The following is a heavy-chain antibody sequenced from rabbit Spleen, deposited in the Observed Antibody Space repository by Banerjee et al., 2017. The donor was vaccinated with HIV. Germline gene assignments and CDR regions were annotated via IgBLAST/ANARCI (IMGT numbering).Heavy chain of an antibody. J-gene: IGHJ4*01. CDR2: IDPIFGST. D-gene: IGHD2-1*01. CDR1: GFDFSGYG. V-gene: IGHV1S47*01. Sequence: QEQLVESGGGLVQPGGSLKLSCKASGFDFSGYGVSWVRQAPGKGLEWIGYIDPIFGSTYYASWVNGRFSISRENTQNTVSLQMNSLTAADTATYFCVRDRANIGGDYGPYYFDLWGPGTLVTVS. CDR3: VRDRANIGGDYGPYYFDL.